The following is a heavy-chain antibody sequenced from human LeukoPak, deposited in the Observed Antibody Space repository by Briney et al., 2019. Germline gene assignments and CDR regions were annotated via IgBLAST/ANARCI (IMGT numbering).Heavy chain of an antibody. CDR3: ARDQAATALDY. Sequence: GGSLRLSCAASGFTVSSNYVSWVRQAPGKGLEWVSVIYSGGNTYYTDSVKGRFTISRDNSKNTLYLQMNSLRAEDTAVYYCARDQAATALDYWGQGTLVTVSS. CDR2: IYSGGNT. J-gene: IGHJ4*02. CDR1: GFTVSSNY. D-gene: IGHD6-13*01. V-gene: IGHV3-53*01.